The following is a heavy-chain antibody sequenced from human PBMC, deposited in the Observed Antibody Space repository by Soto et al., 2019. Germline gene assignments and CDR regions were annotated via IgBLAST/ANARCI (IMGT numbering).Heavy chain of an antibody. Sequence: QVQLVQSGAEVKKPGASVKVSCKASGYTFTGYYMHWVRQAPGQGLEWMGWINPNRGGTNYAQKFQGWVTMTRDTSISTAYMELSRLRSDDTAVYYCARAGNGSVDAFDIWGQGTMVTVSS. D-gene: IGHD3-10*01. V-gene: IGHV1-2*04. CDR2: INPNRGGT. CDR1: GYTFTGYY. J-gene: IGHJ3*02. CDR3: ARAGNGSVDAFDI.